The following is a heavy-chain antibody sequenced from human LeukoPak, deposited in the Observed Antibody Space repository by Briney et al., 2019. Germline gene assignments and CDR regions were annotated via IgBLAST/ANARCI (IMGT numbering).Heavy chain of an antibody. CDR1: GFTFSSYA. CDR3: ARDYYDSSGYYWGYFQH. CDR2: ISYDGSNK. D-gene: IGHD3-22*01. J-gene: IGHJ1*01. V-gene: IGHV3-30-3*01. Sequence: PRGSLRLSCAASGFTFSSYAMHWVRQAPGKGLEWVAVISYDGSNKYYADSVKGRFTISRDNSKNTLYLQMNSLRAEDTAVYYCARDYYDSSGYYWGYFQHWGQGTLVTVSS.